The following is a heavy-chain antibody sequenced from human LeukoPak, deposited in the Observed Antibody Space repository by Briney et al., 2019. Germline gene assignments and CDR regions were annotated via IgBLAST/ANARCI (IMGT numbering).Heavy chain of an antibody. V-gene: IGHV4-61*02. D-gene: IGHD3-22*01. Sequence: PSETLSLTCTVSGGSINSGSYYWSWIRQPAGKGLEWIGRIYTSGSTNYNPSLKSRATISVDTPKNQFSLNLNSVTAADSAVYYCARRADYERGGYLDYCGQGILVTVSS. CDR3: ARRADYERGGYLDY. CDR1: GGSINSGSYY. CDR2: IYTSGST. J-gene: IGHJ4*02.